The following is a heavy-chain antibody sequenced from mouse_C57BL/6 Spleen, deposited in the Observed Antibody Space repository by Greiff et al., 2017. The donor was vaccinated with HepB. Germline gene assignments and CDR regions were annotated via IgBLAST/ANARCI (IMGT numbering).Heavy chain of an antibody. CDR3: ARIYGIRGGYYFDY. J-gene: IGHJ2*01. Sequence: EVKLVESGGGLVKPGGSLKLSCAASGFTFSDYGMHWVRQAPEKGLEWVAYISSGSSTIYYADTVKGRFTISRDNAKNTLFLQMTSLRSEDTAMYYCARIYGIRGGYYFDYWGQGTTLTVSS. V-gene: IGHV5-17*01. CDR2: ISSGSSTI. CDR1: GFTFSDYG. D-gene: IGHD1-1*01.